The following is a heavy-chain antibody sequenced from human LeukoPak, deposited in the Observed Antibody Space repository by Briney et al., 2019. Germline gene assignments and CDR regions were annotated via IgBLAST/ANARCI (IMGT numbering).Heavy chain of an antibody. CDR2: VLYDGSKK. Sequence: PGGSLRLSCAASGFTFSNFGMHWVRQAPGKGLEWVAAVLYDGSKKFYSDSVKGRFSIYRDNSNYTLFVQMHSLRPDDTAVYYCARGQANWGSFDYWGQGTLVTVSS. D-gene: IGHD7-27*01. V-gene: IGHV3-30*03. CDR1: GFTFSNFG. J-gene: IGHJ4*02. CDR3: ARGQANWGSFDY.